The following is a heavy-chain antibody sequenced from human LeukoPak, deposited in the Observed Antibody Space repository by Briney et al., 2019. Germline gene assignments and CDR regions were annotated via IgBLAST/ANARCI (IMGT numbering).Heavy chain of an antibody. Sequence: QPGGSLRLSCAASGFTFSSYWMSWVRQAPGKGLEWVTNIKQDGSEKYYVDSVKGRFTISRDNAKNSLYLQMNSLRAEDTAVCYCARDTNTGLRFLEWLKPLGNYYYGMDVWGQGTTVTVSS. CDR3: ARDTNTGLRFLEWLKPLGNYYYGMDV. V-gene: IGHV3-7*01. J-gene: IGHJ6*02. D-gene: IGHD3-3*01. CDR2: IKQDGSEK. CDR1: GFTFSSYW.